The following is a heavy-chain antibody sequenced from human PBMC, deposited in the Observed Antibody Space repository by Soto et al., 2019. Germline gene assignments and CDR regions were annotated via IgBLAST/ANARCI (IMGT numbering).Heavy chain of an antibody. V-gene: IGHV3-30*18. CDR2: ISYDGSNK. J-gene: IGHJ4*02. CDR1: GFTFSSYG. D-gene: IGHD3-9*01. CDR3: AKVDDILTGYSLYDY. Sequence: GGSLRLSCAASGFTFSSYGMHWVRQAPGKGLEWVAVISYDGSNKYYADSVKGRFTISRDNSKNTLYLQMNSLRAEDTAVYYCAKVDDILTGYSLYDYWGQGTLVTVS.